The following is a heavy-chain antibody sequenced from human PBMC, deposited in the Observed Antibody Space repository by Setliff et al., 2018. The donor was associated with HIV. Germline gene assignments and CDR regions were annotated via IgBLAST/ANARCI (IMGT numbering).Heavy chain of an antibody. CDR2: IYYSGTT. V-gene: IGHV4-59*12. CDR1: GGSISSYY. Sequence: SETLSLTCTVSGGSISSYYWSWIRQPPGKGLGWIGYIYYSGTTNYNPSLKRRVTISIDTSKNQFSLELSSVTAADTAAYYCARDRGGAAAGGYHYMDVWGKGTTVTVSS. J-gene: IGHJ6*03. D-gene: IGHD6-13*01. CDR3: ARDRGGAAAGGYHYMDV.